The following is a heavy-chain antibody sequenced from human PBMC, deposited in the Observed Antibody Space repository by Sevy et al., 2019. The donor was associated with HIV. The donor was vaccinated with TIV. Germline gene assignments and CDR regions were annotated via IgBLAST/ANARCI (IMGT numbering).Heavy chain of an antibody. CDR1: GFTFSSYS. Sequence: GGSLRLSCAASGFTFSSYSMNWVRQAPGKGLEWVSYISSSSSTIYYADSVKGRFTISRDNAKNSLYLQMNSLRDEDTAVYYWARGNEGYYDTGNYWGQGTLVTVSS. CDR3: ARGNEGYYDTGNY. D-gene: IGHD3-9*01. CDR2: ISSSSSTI. V-gene: IGHV3-48*02. J-gene: IGHJ4*02.